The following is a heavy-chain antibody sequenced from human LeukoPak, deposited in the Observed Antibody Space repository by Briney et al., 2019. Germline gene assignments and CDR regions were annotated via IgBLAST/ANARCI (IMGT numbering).Heavy chain of an antibody. J-gene: IGHJ4*02. CDR2: ISSSSSTM. Sequence: GGSLRLSCAASGFTFINYNINWVRQAPGKGLEWVSYISSSSSTMYYADSVKGRFTISRDNAKNSLYLQMNSLRAEDTAVYYCVRARYSSGWYFDYWGQGTLVTVSS. CDR1: GFTFINYN. D-gene: IGHD6-19*01. V-gene: IGHV3-48*01. CDR3: VRARYSSGWYFDY.